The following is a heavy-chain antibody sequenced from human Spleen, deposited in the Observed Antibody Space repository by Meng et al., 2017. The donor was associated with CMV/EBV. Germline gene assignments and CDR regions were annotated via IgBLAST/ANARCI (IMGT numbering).Heavy chain of an antibody. CDR1: GFIFSSYS. CDR3: VKGGGEKVTFDAMDV. CDR2: ISSTSSYI. J-gene: IGHJ6*02. Sequence: GESLKISCAASGFIFSSYSMNWVRQAPGKGLEWVSSISSTSSYIYYADSVKGRFTISRDNARKTLSLEINPLRVEDTALYYCVKGGGEKVTFDAMDVWGQGTTVTVSS. V-gene: IGHV3-21*04. D-gene: IGHD2-21*02.